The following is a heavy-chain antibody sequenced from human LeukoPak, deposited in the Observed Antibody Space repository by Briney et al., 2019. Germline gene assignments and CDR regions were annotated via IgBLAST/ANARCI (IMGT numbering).Heavy chain of an antibody. CDR3: ARGPYSYDSSGAFDI. D-gene: IGHD3-22*01. CDR2: ISSSGST. J-gene: IGHJ3*02. Sequence: SETLSLTCTVSGVSIRSTSYYWGWIRQPPGKGLEWIGRISSSGSTNYNPSLKSRVTISVDTSRNQFSLKLSSVTAADTAVYFCARGPYSYDSSGAFDIWGQGTMVTVSS. V-gene: IGHV4-39*07. CDR1: GVSIRSTSYY.